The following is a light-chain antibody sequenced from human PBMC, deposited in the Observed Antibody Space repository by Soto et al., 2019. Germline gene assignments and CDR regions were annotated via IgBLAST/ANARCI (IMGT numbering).Light chain of an antibody. CDR3: QQYERYPLT. CDR2: EAA. J-gene: IGKJ4*01. V-gene: IGKV1-5*01. Sequence: DIQMTQSPSTLSASIGDRVTITCRASQNIYKWLAWYQQKPQKAPKLLIFEAAALETGVSPRFRGSGSGTEFTLTISSLQPDDFATYYCQQYERYPLTVGGGTKVE. CDR1: QNIYKW.